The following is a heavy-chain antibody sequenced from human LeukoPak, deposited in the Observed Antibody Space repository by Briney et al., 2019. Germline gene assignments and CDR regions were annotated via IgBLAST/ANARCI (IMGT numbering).Heavy chain of an antibody. CDR1: GSTFSNYW. D-gene: IGHD4-11*01. Sequence: PGGSLRLSCEVSGSTFSNYWMSWIRQVPGKGLEWLACIKGDGSERHYVDSVRGRFTVSRDSAKNSLYLQMNSLRAEDTAVYYCASPQTDPTVVNGFWGQGTLVTVSS. CDR3: ASPQTDPTVVNGF. CDR2: IKGDGSER. J-gene: IGHJ4*02. V-gene: IGHV3-7*01.